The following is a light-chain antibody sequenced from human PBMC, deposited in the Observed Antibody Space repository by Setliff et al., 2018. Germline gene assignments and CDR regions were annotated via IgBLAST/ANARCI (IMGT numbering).Light chain of an antibody. V-gene: IGLV2-23*02. CDR3: CSYAGISTFGV. J-gene: IGLJ1*01. CDR1: SSDVGAYNF. Sequence: QSVLTQPASVSGSPGQSITISCTGTSSDVGAYNFVSWYQQHPGKAPKLIIYDVSKRPSGLSNRFSGSKSDNTASLTISGLQADDEADYYCCSYAGISTFGVFGTGTKVTVL. CDR2: DVS.